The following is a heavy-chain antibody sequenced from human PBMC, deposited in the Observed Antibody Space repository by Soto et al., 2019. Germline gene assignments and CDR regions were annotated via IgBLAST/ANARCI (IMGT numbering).Heavy chain of an antibody. CDR3: ARDGYSSGWYFHYGMDV. V-gene: IGHV6-1*01. Sequence: PSQTLSLTCAISGDSVSSNSAAWNWIRQSPSRGLEWLGRTYYRSKWYNDYAVSVKSRITINPDTSKNQFSLQLNSVTPEDTAVYYCARDGYSSGWYFHYGMDVWGQGTTVTVSS. CDR1: GDSVSSNSAA. D-gene: IGHD6-19*01. CDR2: TYYRSKWYN. J-gene: IGHJ6*02.